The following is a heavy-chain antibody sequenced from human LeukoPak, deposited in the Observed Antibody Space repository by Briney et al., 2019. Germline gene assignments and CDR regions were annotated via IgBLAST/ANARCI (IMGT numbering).Heavy chain of an antibody. CDR3: AKAMGWELLPAYNWFDP. CDR1: GFTFSSYA. J-gene: IGHJ5*02. D-gene: IGHD1-26*01. CDR2: ISGSGGST. V-gene: IGHV3-23*01. Sequence: GGSLRLSCAASGFTFSSYAMSWVRQAPGKGLEWVSAISGSGGSTYYADSVKGRFTISRDNSKNTLYLQMNSLRAESTAVYYCAKAMGWELLPAYNWFDPWGQGTLVTVSS.